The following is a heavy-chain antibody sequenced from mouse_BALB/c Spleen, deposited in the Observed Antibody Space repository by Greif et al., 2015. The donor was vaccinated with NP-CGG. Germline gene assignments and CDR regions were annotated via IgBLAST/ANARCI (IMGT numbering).Heavy chain of an antibody. J-gene: IGHJ2*01. CDR3: ARSGNYYYFDY. D-gene: IGHD1-1*01. CDR2: IYPGNGDT. CDR1: GYTFTSYN. V-gene: IGHV1-12*01. Sequence: QVQLQQSGAELVKPGASVKMSCKASGYTFTSYNMHWVKQTPGQGLEWIGAIYPGNGDTSYNQKFKGKATLTADKSSSTAYMQLSSLTSEDSAVYYCARSGNYYYFDYWGQGTTLTVSS.